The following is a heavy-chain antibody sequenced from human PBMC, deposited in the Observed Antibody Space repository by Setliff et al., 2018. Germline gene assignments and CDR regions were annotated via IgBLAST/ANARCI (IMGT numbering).Heavy chain of an antibody. D-gene: IGHD3-22*01. Sequence: GGSLRLSCAASGFTFATYGMSWVRQAPGKGLEWVSGIRADASRTYYADSVKGRFTISRDNSKNTVYLQVNSLRGEDTAVYHCAKDTHYYSSSGYYCFDYWGQGTLVTVSS. CDR3: AKDTHYYSSSGYYCFDY. CDR2: IRADASRT. CDR1: GFTFATYG. J-gene: IGHJ4*02. V-gene: IGHV3-23*01.